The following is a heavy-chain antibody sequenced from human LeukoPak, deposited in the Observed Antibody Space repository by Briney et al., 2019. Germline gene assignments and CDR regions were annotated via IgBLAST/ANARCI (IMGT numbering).Heavy chain of an antibody. V-gene: IGHV3-15*01. CDR2: IKSKTDGGTT. J-gene: IGHJ6*03. CDR1: GFTFSNAW. Sequence: KPGGSLRLSCAASGFTFSNAWMSWVRQAPGKGLKWVGRIKSKTDGGTTDYAAPVKGRFTISRDDSKNTLYLQMNSLKTEDTAVYYCTTGHCSSTSCYTDYYYYYYMDVWGKGTTVTVSS. CDR3: TTGHCSSTSCYTDYYYYYYMDV. D-gene: IGHD2-2*02.